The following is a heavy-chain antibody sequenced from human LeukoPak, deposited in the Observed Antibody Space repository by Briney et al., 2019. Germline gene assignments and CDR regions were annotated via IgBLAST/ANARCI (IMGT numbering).Heavy chain of an antibody. V-gene: IGHV1-2*06. D-gene: IGHD1-26*01. CDR2: INPNSGGT. Sequence: SVKVSCKASGYTFTGYYMHWVRQAPGQGLEWMGRINPNSGGTNYAQKFQGRVTMTRDTSISTAYMELSRLRSDDTAVYYCARGYRTVGAIEYFQHWGQGTLVTVSS. CDR3: ARGYRTVGAIEYFQH. J-gene: IGHJ1*01. CDR1: GYTFTGYY.